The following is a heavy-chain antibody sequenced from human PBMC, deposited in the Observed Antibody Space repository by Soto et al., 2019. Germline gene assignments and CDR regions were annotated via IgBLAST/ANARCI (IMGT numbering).Heavy chain of an antibody. CDR2: ISYDGSNK. J-gene: IGHJ5*02. V-gene: IGHV3-30*18. D-gene: IGHD3-22*01. CDR3: AKKGQKDYYDSSGYFDH. Sequence: GGSLRLSCAASGFTFSSYGMHWVRQAPGKGLEWVAVISYDGSNKYYADSVKGRFTISRDNSKNTLYLQMNSLRAEDTAVYYCAKKGQKDYYDSSGYFDHWGQGTLVTVSS. CDR1: GFTFSSYG.